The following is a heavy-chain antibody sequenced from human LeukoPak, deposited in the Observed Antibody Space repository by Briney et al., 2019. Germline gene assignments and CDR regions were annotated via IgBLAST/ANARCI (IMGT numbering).Heavy chain of an antibody. D-gene: IGHD2-21*02. CDR2: IYYSGST. CDR3: ARGSVTAGPDAFDI. V-gene: IGHV4-59*01. J-gene: IGHJ3*02. CDR1: GGSISSYY. Sequence: SGTLSLTCTVSGGSISSYYWSWIRQAPGKGLEWIGYIYYSGSTNYNPSLKSRVTISVDTSKNQFSLKLSSVTAADTAVYYCARGSVTAGPDAFDIWGQGTMVTVSS.